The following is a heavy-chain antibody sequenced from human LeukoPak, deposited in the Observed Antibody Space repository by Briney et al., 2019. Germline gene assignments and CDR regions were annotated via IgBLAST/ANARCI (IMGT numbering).Heavy chain of an antibody. Sequence: SETLSLTCSVSGGSISSPNHDWAWIRQPPGQGLEWIGSIYYSGTTYDNLSLKSRVTLSVDTSQNQFSLKLSSVTAADTAIYFCARSLGANTWVGNWFDPWGQGTLVTVS. V-gene: IGHV4-39*01. CDR1: GGSISSPNHD. J-gene: IGHJ5*02. CDR2: IYYSGTT. D-gene: IGHD3-10*01. CDR3: ARSLGANTWVGNWFDP.